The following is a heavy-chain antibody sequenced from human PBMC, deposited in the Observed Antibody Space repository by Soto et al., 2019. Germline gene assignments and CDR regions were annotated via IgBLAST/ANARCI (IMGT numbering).Heavy chain of an antibody. Sequence: SGPTLVNPTQTLTLTCTFSGFSLSTSGVGVGWIRQPPGKALEWLALIYWDDDKRYSPSLKSRLTITKDTSKNQVVLTMTNMDPVDTATYYCAHRRGYSSSDGNWFDPWGQGTLVTVSS. J-gene: IGHJ5*02. CDR3: AHRRGYSSSDGNWFDP. CDR1: GFSLSTSGVG. D-gene: IGHD6-13*01. V-gene: IGHV2-5*02. CDR2: IYWDDDK.